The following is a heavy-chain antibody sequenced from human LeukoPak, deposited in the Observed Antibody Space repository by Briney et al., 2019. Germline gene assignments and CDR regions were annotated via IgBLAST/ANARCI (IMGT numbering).Heavy chain of an antibody. D-gene: IGHD1-7*01. Sequence: SETLSLTCTVSGGSISSSSYYWGWIRQPPGKGLEWIGSIYYSGSTYYNPSLESRVTISVDTSKNQFSLKLSSVTAADTAVYYCARLITGTTTAFDIWGQGTMVTVSS. V-gene: IGHV4-39*07. CDR3: ARLITGTTTAFDI. J-gene: IGHJ3*02. CDR1: GGSISSSSYY. CDR2: IYYSGST.